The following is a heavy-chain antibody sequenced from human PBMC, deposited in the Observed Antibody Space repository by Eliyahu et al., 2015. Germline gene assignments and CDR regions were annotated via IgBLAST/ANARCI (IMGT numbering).Heavy chain of an antibody. J-gene: IGHJ4*02. CDR2: ISSSSSYT. Sequence: QVQLVESGGXLVKPGXSLXLSXASSGFPFXDYYMSWIRQAPGKGLEWVSYISSSSSYTNYADSVKGRFTISRDNAKNSLYLQMNSLRAEDTAVYYCARDDCSGGSCYYGYWGQGTLVTVSS. CDR3: ARDDCSGGSCYYGY. CDR1: GFPFXDYY. V-gene: IGHV3-11*06. D-gene: IGHD2-15*01.